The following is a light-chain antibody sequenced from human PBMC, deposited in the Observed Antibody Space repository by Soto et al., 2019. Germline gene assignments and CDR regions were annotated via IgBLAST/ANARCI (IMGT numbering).Light chain of an antibody. CDR1: ESINSY. J-gene: IGKJ2*01. Sequence: DVQMTQSPSSLSASVGDRVTITCRASESINSYLNWYQQKPGKAPKLLISAASTLQTGVPSRFSGSGSETDFTLTISSLQPDDFATYYCQQSYRTPYPFGRGTYLEIK. V-gene: IGKV1-39*01. CDR2: AAS. CDR3: QQSYRTPYP.